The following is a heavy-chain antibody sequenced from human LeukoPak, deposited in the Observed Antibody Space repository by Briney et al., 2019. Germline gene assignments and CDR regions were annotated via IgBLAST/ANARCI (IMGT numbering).Heavy chain of an antibody. CDR1: GFTFSSYW. Sequence: GGSLRLSCAASGFTFSSYWMSWVRQAPGKGLEWVANIKQDGSEKYYVDSVKGRFTISRDNSKNTVFLQMNTLRTEDTAVYFCAKDKPIDYWGQGTLVTVSS. CDR3: AKDKPIDY. V-gene: IGHV3-7*01. J-gene: IGHJ4*02. D-gene: IGHD1-14*01. CDR2: IKQDGSEK.